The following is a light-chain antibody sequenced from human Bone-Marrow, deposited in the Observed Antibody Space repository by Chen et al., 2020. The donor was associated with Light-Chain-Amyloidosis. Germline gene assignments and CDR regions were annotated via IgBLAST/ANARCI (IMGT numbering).Light chain of an antibody. J-gene: IGLJ3*02. CDR3: SSYTSSSTWV. CDR2: NVS. CDR1: SRDVGGNNY. V-gene: IGLV2-14*01. Sequence: QSALTQPASVTGSPGQSITISCTGTSRDVGGNNYVSWYQQHPGKAPKLMIYNVSNRPSGVSNRFSGSTPGNTASLTISGLQAEDEADYYCSSYTSSSTWVFGGGSKLTVL.